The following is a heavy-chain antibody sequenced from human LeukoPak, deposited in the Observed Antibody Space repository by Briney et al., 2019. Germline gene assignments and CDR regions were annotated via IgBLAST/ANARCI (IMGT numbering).Heavy chain of an antibody. V-gene: IGHV7-4-1*02. CDR1: GYTFISYA. CDR2: INTNTGNP. J-gene: IGHJ4*02. D-gene: IGHD3-22*01. CDR3: ARLYDSSGYYYGY. Sequence: EASVKVSCKASGYTFISYAMNWVRQAPGQGLGWMGWINTNTGNPTYAQGFTGRFVFSLDTSVSTAYLQISSLKAEDTAVYYCARLYDSSGYYYGYWGQGTLVTVSS.